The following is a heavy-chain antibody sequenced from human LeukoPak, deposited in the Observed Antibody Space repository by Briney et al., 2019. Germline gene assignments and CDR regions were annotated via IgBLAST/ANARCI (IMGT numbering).Heavy chain of an antibody. CDR3: ARDRYYYDSSGYFYFDY. CDR1: GGSISSSSYY. Sequence: SETLSLTCTVSGGSISSSSYYWGWIRQPPGKGLEWIGSIYYSGSTYYNPSLKSRVTMSVDTSKNQFSLKLSSVTAADTAVYYCARDRYYYDSSGYFYFDYWGQGTLVTVSS. D-gene: IGHD3-22*01. V-gene: IGHV4-39*07. J-gene: IGHJ4*02. CDR2: IYYSGST.